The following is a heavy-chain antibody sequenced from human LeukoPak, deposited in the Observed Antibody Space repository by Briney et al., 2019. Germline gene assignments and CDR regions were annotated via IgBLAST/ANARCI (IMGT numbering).Heavy chain of an antibody. D-gene: IGHD6-13*01. V-gene: IGHV3-33*01. CDR1: GFTFSSYG. CDR2: IWYAGSDK. J-gene: IGHJ1*01. Sequence: GGSLRLSCAASGFTFSSYGMHWVRQAPGKGLEWVAVIWYAGSDKYYADSVKGRFTISRDNSKNTLYLQMNSLRVEDTAVYYCARGGLAAAGPAEYFQHWGQGTLVTVSS. CDR3: ARGGLAAAGPAEYFQH.